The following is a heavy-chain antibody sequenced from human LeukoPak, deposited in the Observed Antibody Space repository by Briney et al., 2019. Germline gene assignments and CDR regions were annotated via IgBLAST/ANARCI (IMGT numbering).Heavy chain of an antibody. CDR2: IIPIFGTA. Sequence: ASVKVSCKASGGTFSSYAISWVRQAPGQGLEWMGGIIPIFGTANYAQKFQGRVTITADESTSTAYMELSSLRSEDTAVYYCARYIVVVPAAEYYFDYWGQGTLVTVSS. J-gene: IGHJ4*02. V-gene: IGHV1-69*13. D-gene: IGHD2-2*01. CDR3: ARYIVVVPAAEYYFDY. CDR1: GGTFSSYA.